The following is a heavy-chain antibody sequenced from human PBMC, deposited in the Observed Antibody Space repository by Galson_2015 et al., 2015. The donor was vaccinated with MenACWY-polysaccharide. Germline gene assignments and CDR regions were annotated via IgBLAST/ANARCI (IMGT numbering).Heavy chain of an antibody. CDR3: AKDAIAGVVLTPLRIPLQR. Sequence: SLRLSCAVSNFTLRRYAMSWVRQPPGKGLEWVPTIGGSGDGRYYADSVRGRFTISRVNSKNTLYLEMNSLRVEDTAIYYCAKDAIAGVVLTPLRIPLQRWGQGTLVVVSS. CDR2: IGGSGDGR. V-gene: IGHV3-23*01. D-gene: IGHD3-16*01. CDR1: NFTLRRYA. J-gene: IGHJ1*01.